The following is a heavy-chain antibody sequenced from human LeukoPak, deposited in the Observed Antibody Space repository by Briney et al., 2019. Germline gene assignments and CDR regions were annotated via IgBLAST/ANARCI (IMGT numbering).Heavy chain of an antibody. D-gene: IGHD4-11*01. CDR1: GYTFTGYY. CDR2: INPNSGGT. J-gene: IGHJ5*02. CDR3: GREGTVRSNKIHNWFDP. V-gene: IGHV1-2*06. Sequence: GASVKVSCKASGYTFTGYYMHWVRQAPGQGLEWMGRINPNSGGTNYAQKFQGRVTMTRDTSISTAYMELSRLRSDDTAVYYRGREGTVRSNKIHNWFDPWGQGTLVTVSS.